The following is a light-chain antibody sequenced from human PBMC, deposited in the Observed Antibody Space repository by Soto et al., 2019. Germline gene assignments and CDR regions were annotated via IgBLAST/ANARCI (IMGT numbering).Light chain of an antibody. CDR3: LQDYNYPYT. J-gene: IGKJ2*01. CDR1: QDIGND. V-gene: IGKV1-6*01. CDR2: AAY. Sequence: ATQMTQSQSSLSASAGDRVTITCRASQDIGNDLSWYQQKPGTAPKLLIYAAYNLHSGVPSRFSGGGSGTDFTLTISSLQPEEFATYFCLQDYNYPYTFGQGTKLEIK.